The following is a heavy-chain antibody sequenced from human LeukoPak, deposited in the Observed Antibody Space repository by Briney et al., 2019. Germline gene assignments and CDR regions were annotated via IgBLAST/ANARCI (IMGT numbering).Heavy chain of an antibody. D-gene: IGHD4-23*01. Sequence: GGSLRLSCAASGFTFSSYGMHWVRQAPGKGLEWVAVIWYDGSNKYYADSVKGRFTISRDNSKNTLYLQMNSLRAEDTAVYYCARDMGDDYGGNIPPRNKYYFDYWGQGTLVTVSS. CDR2: IWYDGSNK. V-gene: IGHV3-33*01. CDR1: GFTFSSYG. CDR3: ARDMGDDYGGNIPPRNKYYFDY. J-gene: IGHJ4*02.